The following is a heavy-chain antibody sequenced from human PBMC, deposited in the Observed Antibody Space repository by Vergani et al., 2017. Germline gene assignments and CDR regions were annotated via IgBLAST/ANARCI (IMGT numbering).Heavy chain of an antibody. CDR3: ARSYCSSTSCYSYMDV. D-gene: IGHD2-2*02. J-gene: IGHJ6*03. Sequence: EVQLVQSGAEVKKPGESLKISCKGSGYSFTSYWIGWVRQMPGKGLEWMGIIYHSGSTNYNPSLKSRVTISVDTSKNQFSLKLSSVTAADTAVYYCARSYCSSTSCYSYMDVWGKGTTVTVSS. CDR1: GYSFTSYW. V-gene: IGHV5-51*01. CDR2: IYHSGST.